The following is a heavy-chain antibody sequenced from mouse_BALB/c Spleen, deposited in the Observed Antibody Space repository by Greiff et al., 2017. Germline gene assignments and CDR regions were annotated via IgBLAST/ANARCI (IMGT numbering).Heavy chain of an antibody. CDR3: ARRGRLNWDLDY. J-gene: IGHJ2*01. V-gene: IGHV1-7*01. CDR2: INPSTGYT. Sequence: VQLQQSGAELAKPGASVKMSCKASGYTFTSYWMHWVKQRPGQGLEWIGYINPSTGYTEYNQKFKDKATLTADKSSSTAYMQLSSLTSEDSAVYYCARRGRLNWDLDYWGQGTTLTVSS. CDR1: GYTFTSYW. D-gene: IGHD4-1*01.